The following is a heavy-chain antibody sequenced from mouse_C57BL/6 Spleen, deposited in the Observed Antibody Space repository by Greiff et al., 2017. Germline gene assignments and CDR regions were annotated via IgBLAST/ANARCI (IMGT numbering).Heavy chain of an antibody. J-gene: IGHJ3*01. CDR1: GFTFSSYG. CDR3: ARHAYYDYDEVAY. Sequence: EVQLVESGGDLVKPGGSLKLSCAASGFTFSSYGMSWVRQTPDKRLEWVATISSGGSYTYYPDSVKGRFTISRDNAKNTLYLQMSSLKSEDTAMYYCARHAYYDYDEVAYWGQGTLVTVSA. D-gene: IGHD2-4*01. V-gene: IGHV5-6*01. CDR2: ISSGGSYT.